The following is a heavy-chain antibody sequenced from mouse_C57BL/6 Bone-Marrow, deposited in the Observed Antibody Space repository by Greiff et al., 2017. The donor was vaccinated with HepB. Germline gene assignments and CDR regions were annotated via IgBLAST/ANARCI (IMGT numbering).Heavy chain of an antibody. D-gene: IGHD1-1*01. CDR1: GFSLTSYG. Sequence: VQVVESGPGLVQPSQSLSITCTVSGFSLTSYGVHWVRQSPGKGLEWLGVIWSGGSTDYNAAFISRLSISKDNSKSQVFFKMNSLQADDTAIYYCARNYGSGPPGFAYWGQGTLVTVSA. CDR3: ARNYGSGPPGFAY. V-gene: IGHV2-2*01. CDR2: IWSGGST. J-gene: IGHJ3*01.